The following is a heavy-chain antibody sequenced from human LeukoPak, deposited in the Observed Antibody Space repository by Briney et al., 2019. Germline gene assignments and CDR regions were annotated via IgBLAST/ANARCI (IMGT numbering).Heavy chain of an antibody. D-gene: IGHD2-21*02. Sequence: SETLSLTCTVSGGSISSYYWSWIRQPPGKGLEWIGYIYSSGSTNYNPSLKSRITISVDMSKNQFSLKLSSVTAADTAVYYCARFAYCGGHCWYYFDYWGQGSLVTVSS. J-gene: IGHJ4*02. CDR1: GGSISSYY. CDR3: ARFAYCGGHCWYYFDY. V-gene: IGHV4-59*01. CDR2: IYSSGST.